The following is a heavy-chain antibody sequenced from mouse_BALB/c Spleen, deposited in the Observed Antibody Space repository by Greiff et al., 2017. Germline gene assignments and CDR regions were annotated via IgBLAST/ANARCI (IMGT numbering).Heavy chain of an antibody. CDR2: ISYSGST. J-gene: IGHJ2*01. D-gene: IGHD1-1*01. CDR3: ARDYGGYYFDY. CDR1: GYSITSDYA. Sequence: DVKLQESGPGLVKPSQSLSLTCTVTGYSITSDYAWNWIRQFPGNKLEWMGYISYSGSTSYNPSLKSRISITRDTSKNQFFLQLNSVTTEDTATYYCARDYGGYYFDYWGQGTTLTVSS. V-gene: IGHV3-2*02.